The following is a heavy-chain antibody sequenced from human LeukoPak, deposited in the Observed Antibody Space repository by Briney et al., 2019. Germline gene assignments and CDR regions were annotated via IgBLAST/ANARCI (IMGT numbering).Heavy chain of an antibody. CDR1: GFTFSSYS. D-gene: IGHD2-2*01. J-gene: IGHJ4*02. CDR2: ISSSSSYI. Sequence: PGGSLRLSCAASGFTFSSYSMNWVRQAPGKGLEWVSSISSSSSYIYYADSVKGRFTISRDNAKNSLYLQMNSPRAEDTAVYYCAVDCSSTSCYFDYWGQGTLVTVSS. CDR3: AVDCSSTSCYFDY. V-gene: IGHV3-21*01.